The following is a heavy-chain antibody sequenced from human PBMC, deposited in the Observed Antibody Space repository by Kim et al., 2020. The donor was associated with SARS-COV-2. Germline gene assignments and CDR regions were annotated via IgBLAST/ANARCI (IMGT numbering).Heavy chain of an antibody. D-gene: IGHD1-26*01. CDR2: IYYSGST. Sequence: SETLSPTCTVSAGSISSGGYYWSWIRQHPGKGLEWIGYIYYSGSTYYNPSLKSRVTISVDTSKNQFSLKLSSVTAADTAVYYCARDQIRSYDYYYYGMDVWGQGTTVTVSS. CDR3: ARDQIRSYDYYYYGMDV. J-gene: IGHJ6*02. V-gene: IGHV4-31*03. CDR1: AGSISSGGYY.